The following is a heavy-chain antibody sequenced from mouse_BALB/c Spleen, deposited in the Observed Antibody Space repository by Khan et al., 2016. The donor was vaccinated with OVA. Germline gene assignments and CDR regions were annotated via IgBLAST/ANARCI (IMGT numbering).Heavy chain of an antibody. CDR3: VRVYVGYFDY. D-gene: IGHD1-1*01. CDR2: ISSGGSLT. J-gene: IGHJ2*01. Sequence: EVELVESGGGLVKPGGSLKVSCAASGFTFSSYAMSWVRQTPEKRLEWVATISSGGSLTYYPDSVQGRFTISRDTGKYTLYLLMSSLRSEDTAMYYCVRVYVGYFDYWGQGTTLTVSS. CDR1: GFTFSSYA. V-gene: IGHV5-9-3*01.